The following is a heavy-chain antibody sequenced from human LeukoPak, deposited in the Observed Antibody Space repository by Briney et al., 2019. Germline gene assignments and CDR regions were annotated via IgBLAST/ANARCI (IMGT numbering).Heavy chain of an antibody. D-gene: IGHD5-18*01. J-gene: IGHJ4*02. CDR1: GFTFSSYE. V-gene: IGHV3-48*03. Sequence: GGSLRLSCAASGFTFSSYEMNWVRQAPGKGLEWVSYISSSGSTKYYADSVKGRFTISRDNAKNSVYLQMNSLRAEDTAVYYCARDTSSAMVTFIDYWGQGTLVTVSS. CDR2: ISSSGSTK. CDR3: ARDTSSAMVTFIDY.